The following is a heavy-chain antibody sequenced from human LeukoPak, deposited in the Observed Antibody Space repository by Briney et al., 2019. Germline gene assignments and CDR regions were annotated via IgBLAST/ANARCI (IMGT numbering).Heavy chain of an antibody. CDR3: ARDSSYSSSLYYFEY. CDR1: GYTFTDYY. CDR2: INPHSGGT. D-gene: IGHD6-6*01. J-gene: IGHJ4*02. Sequence: ASVKVSCKASGYTFTDYYMHWVRQAPGQGLEWMGWINPHSGGTYYAQKFQGRVTMTRDTSISTVYMEVSRLRSDDTAVYYCARDSSYSSSLYYFEYWGQGTLVTVSS. V-gene: IGHV1-2*02.